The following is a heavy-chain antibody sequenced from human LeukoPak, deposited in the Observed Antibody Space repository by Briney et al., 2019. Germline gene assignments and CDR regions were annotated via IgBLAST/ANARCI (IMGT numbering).Heavy chain of an antibody. CDR1: GYTFTSYG. V-gene: IGHV1-18*01. Sequence: ASVKVSCKASGYTFTSYGISWVRQAPGQGLEWVGWISAYNGNTNYAQKLQGRVTMTTDTSTSTAYMELRSLRSDDTAVYYCARDLRVVRGVIISGFDYWGQGTLVTVSS. CDR2: ISAYNGNT. J-gene: IGHJ4*02. CDR3: ARDLRVVRGVIISGFDY. D-gene: IGHD3-10*01.